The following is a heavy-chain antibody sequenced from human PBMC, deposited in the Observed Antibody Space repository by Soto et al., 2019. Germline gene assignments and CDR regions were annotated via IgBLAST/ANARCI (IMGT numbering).Heavy chain of an antibody. V-gene: IGHV2-5*02. Sequence: QITLKESGPTLVQPTQTLTLTCTFSGFSLSTRGVGVGWIRQPPGKALERLALIYWDDDKRYSPSLKSRISITKDTSKNQVVLTMTNMDPVDTATYFCAHYDYGGLVYWGQGALVTVSS. J-gene: IGHJ4*02. D-gene: IGHD4-17*01. CDR1: GFSLSTRGVG. CDR2: IYWDDDK. CDR3: AHYDYGGLVY.